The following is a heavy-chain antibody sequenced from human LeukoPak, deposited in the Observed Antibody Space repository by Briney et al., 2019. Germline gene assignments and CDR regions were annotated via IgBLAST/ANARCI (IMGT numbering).Heavy chain of an antibody. J-gene: IGHJ5*02. V-gene: IGHV1-24*01. CDR2: FDPEGGET. Sequence: ASVKVSCKVSGYTLSELSIHWVRQAPGKGLEWMGGFDPEGGETIYAQKFQGRVTITADESTSTAYMELSSLRSEDTAVYYCARDRPGRYCSTTSCFTASPFAPWGQGTLVTVSS. D-gene: IGHD2-2*02. CDR3: ARDRPGRYCSTTSCFTASPFAP. CDR1: GYTLSELS.